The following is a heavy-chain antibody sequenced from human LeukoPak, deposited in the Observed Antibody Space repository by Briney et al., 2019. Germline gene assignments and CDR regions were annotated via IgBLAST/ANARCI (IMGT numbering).Heavy chain of an antibody. CDR2: IYHSVST. D-gene: IGHD3-22*01. V-gene: IGHV4-38-2*02. CDR3: ARSRLNYYDSSVVEYFQH. J-gene: IGHJ1*01. CDR1: GYSGYSISSGYY. Sequence: SETLSLTCTVAGYSGYSISSGYYWGWIRQPPGKGLEWIGSIYHSVSTYYDPSLKSRVTISVDTSKNQFFLKLRSVTAADTAVYYCARSRLNYYDSSVVEYFQHWGQGTLVTVSS.